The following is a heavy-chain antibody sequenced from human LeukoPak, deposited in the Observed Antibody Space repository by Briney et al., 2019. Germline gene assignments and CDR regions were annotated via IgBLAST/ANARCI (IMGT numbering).Heavy chain of an antibody. J-gene: IGHJ4*02. V-gene: IGHV3-48*01. D-gene: IGHD3-22*01. CDR3: ARGSTYYDSSGQVPFDY. Sequence: GGSLRLSCAASGFTFSSYSMNWVRQAPGKGLEWGSYIIGSSSTIYYADSEKGRFTISRDNGKNTLYLQMNSLRAEDTAVYYCARGSTYYDSSGQVPFDYWGQGTLVTVSS. CDR1: GFTFSSYS. CDR2: IIGSSSTI.